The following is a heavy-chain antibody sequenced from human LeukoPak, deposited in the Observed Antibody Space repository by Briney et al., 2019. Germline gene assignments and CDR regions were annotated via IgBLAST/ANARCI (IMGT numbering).Heavy chain of an antibody. CDR1: GLSLTHDG. J-gene: IGHJ4*02. D-gene: IGHD6-6*01. Sequence: ASVKVSCKASGLSLTHDGISWVRQAPGQGLEWMGWISAYNGNTNYAQKLQGRVTMTTDTSTSTAYMELRSLRSDDTAVYYCARDGSSSSNYWGQGTLVTVSS. V-gene: IGHV1-18*01. CDR3: ARDGSSSSNY. CDR2: ISAYNGNT.